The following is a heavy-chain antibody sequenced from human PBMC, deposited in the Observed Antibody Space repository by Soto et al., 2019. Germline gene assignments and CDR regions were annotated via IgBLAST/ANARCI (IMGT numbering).Heavy chain of an antibody. J-gene: IGHJ3*02. Sequence: ETLSLTCSVSNLSISSGYYWGWIRQPPGKGLEWIANIYHSGITYYNSSLKSRITISVDTSKNQFSLKMNSVTAADTAVYYCARGSHIVVATDAFDIWGQGTMVTVSS. V-gene: IGHV4-38-2*02. CDR3: ARGSHIVVATDAFDI. CDR1: NLSISSGYY. CDR2: IYHSGIT. D-gene: IGHD2-21*02.